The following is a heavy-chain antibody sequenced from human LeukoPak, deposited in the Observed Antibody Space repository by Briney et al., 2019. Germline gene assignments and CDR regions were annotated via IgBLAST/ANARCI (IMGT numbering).Heavy chain of an antibody. CDR3: ARQGQLARTFYFDY. Sequence: SSETLSLTCIVSGGSISGSSYYWGWIRQPPGKGLEWIGSIYYSGSTYYNPSLKSRVTISVDTSKNQFSLKLSSVTAADTAVYYCARQGQLARTFYFDYWGQGTLVTVSS. J-gene: IGHJ4*02. D-gene: IGHD2-2*01. V-gene: IGHV4-39*01. CDR1: GGSISGSSYY. CDR2: IYYSGST.